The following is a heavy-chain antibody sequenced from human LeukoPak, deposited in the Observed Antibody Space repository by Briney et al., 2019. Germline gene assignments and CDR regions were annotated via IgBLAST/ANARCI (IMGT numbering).Heavy chain of an antibody. V-gene: IGHV3-30*18. CDR2: ISYDGANK. J-gene: IGHJ4*02. CDR1: GFTFSSYV. Sequence: GGSLRLSCAASGFTFSSYVMHWVRQAPGKGLEWVAAISYDGANKNYADSVKGRFTISRDNSKNTLYLQMNSLRAEDTAVYYCAKEYEAYCGGDCYSHFDYWGQGTLVTVSS. D-gene: IGHD2-21*02. CDR3: AKEYEAYCGGDCYSHFDY.